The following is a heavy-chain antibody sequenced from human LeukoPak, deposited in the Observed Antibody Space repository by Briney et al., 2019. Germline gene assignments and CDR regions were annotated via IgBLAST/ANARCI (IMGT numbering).Heavy chain of an antibody. CDR2: IPTSGST. J-gene: IGHJ4*02. CDR3: ARHEGYTAMVY. D-gene: IGHD5-18*01. V-gene: IGHV4-61*02. Sequence: SETLSLTCTMSGDSISSGSYYWNWIRQPAGKGLEWIGRIPTSGSTNYNPSLKSRVTISVDTSKNQFSLKLSSVTAADTAVYYCARHEGYTAMVYWGQGTLVTVSS. CDR1: GDSISSGSYY.